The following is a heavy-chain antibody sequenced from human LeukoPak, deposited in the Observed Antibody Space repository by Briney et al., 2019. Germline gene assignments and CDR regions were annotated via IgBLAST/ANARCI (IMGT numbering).Heavy chain of an antibody. CDR3: ARERAAAGQENWFDP. D-gene: IGHD6-13*01. V-gene: IGHV1-8*01. J-gene: IGHJ5*02. CDR2: MNPNSGNT. Sequence: ASVKVSCKASGYTFTSYDINWVRQATGQGLEWMGWMNPNSGNTGYAQKFQGRVTMTRNTSISTAYMELSSLRSEDTAVYYCARERAAAGQENWFDPWGQGTLVTVSS. CDR1: GYTFTSYD.